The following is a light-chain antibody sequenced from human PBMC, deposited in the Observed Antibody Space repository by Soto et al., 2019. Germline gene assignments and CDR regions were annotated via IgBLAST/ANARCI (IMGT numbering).Light chain of an antibody. Sequence: EIVLTQSPGTLSLSPGERATLSCRASQSVSSNYLAWYQQKPGQAPRLLIYGASSRATGIPDRFSGSGSGTDFTLTISRLELEDFAVYYCQQYGTSLFTFGPGTTVDIK. V-gene: IGKV3-20*01. CDR3: QQYGTSLFT. CDR1: QSVSSNY. J-gene: IGKJ3*01. CDR2: GAS.